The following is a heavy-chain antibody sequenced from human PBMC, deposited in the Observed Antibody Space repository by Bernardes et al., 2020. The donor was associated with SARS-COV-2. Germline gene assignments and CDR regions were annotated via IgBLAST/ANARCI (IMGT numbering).Heavy chain of an antibody. Sequence: SGPTLVKPTQTLTLTCTFSGFSLSTSGVGVGWIRQPPGKALEWLALIYWNDDKRYSPSLKSRLTITKDTSKNQVVLTMTNMDPVDTATYYCAHRGRTNSYYYDSSGFFDYWGQGTLVTVSS. CDR3: AHRGRTNSYYYDSSGFFDY. J-gene: IGHJ4*02. CDR2: IYWNDDK. V-gene: IGHV2-5*01. CDR1: GFSLSTSGVG. D-gene: IGHD3-22*01.